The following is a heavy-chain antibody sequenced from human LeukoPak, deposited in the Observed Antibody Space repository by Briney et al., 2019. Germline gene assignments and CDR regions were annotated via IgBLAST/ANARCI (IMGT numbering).Heavy chain of an antibody. CDR3: ARVLRYCSGGSRYSLFDYAFDI. Sequence: GGSLRLSCAASGFTFSDYYMSWIRQAPGKGLEWVSYISSSGSTIYYADSVKGRFTISRDNAKNSLYLQMNSLRAEDTAVYYCARVLRYCSGGSRYSLFDYAFDIWGQGTMVTVSS. CDR1: GFTFSDYY. CDR2: ISSSGSTI. J-gene: IGHJ3*02. D-gene: IGHD2-15*01. V-gene: IGHV3-11*01.